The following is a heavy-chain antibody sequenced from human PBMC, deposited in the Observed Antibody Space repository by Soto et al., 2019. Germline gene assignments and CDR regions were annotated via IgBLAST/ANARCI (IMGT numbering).Heavy chain of an antibody. V-gene: IGHV4-34*01. J-gene: IGHJ6*03. Sequence: PSETLSLTCAVYGGSFSGYYWTWIRQPPGKGLEWIGEINHSGSTKYNPSLKSRVTISIDTSKNQLSLNLSSVTAADTAVYYCARGNKEEVVRGYYYYMEVWGKGATVTVSS. CDR1: GGSFSGYY. CDR2: INHSGST. D-gene: IGHD2-2*01. CDR3: ARGNKEEVVRGYYYYMEV.